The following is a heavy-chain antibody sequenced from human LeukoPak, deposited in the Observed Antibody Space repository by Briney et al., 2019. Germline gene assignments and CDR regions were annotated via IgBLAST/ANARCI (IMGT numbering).Heavy chain of an antibody. J-gene: IGHJ5*02. D-gene: IGHD3-3*01. CDR2: IYESGTT. CDR3: ARVFELQHGFSPWFVP. V-gene: IGHV4-39*02. Sequence: SETLSLTCTVSGDSISSSRYYWGWIRQAPGKGLEWIGNIYESGTTYYTPSLKSRFTISVDSSKNYFSLNLTSVTASDTAVYYFARVFELQHGFSPWFVPWGQGTLVTVSS. CDR1: GDSISSSRYY.